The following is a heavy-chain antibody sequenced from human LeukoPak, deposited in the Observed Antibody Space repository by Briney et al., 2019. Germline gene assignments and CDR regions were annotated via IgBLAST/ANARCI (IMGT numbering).Heavy chain of an antibody. CDR2: ISSSSGTI. D-gene: IGHD2-2*01. Sequence: GGSLTLSCAASGFTFTSYSMNLVRQAPGKGLEWVSYISSSSGTIYYADSAKGRFTISRDNAKSSLYLHMSSLRVEDTAVYYCARGGYCSSSSCFTSRFDPWGQGTLVTVSS. J-gene: IGHJ5*02. CDR3: ARGGYCSSSSCFTSRFDP. V-gene: IGHV3-48*01. CDR1: GFTFTSYS.